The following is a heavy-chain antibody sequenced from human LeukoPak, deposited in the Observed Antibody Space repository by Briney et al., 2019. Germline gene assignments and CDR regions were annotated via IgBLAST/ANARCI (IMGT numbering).Heavy chain of an antibody. CDR3: ARNSGRYFSQDY. D-gene: IGHD1-26*01. CDR1: GGSISSSNW. J-gene: IGHJ4*02. Sequence: PSETLSLTCAVSGGSISSSNWWSWVRQPPGEGLEWIGEFHHSGSTNYNPSLKSRVTISVDKSRNQFSLKLSSVTAADTAVYYCARNSGRYFSQDYWGQGALVTVSS. V-gene: IGHV4-4*02. CDR2: FHHSGST.